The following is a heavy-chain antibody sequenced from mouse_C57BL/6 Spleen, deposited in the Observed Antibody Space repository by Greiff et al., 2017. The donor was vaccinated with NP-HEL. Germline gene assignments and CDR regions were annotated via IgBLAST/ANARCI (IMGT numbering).Heavy chain of an antibody. CDR2: INPNNGGT. D-gene: IGHD1-1*01. CDR1: GYTFTDYN. J-gene: IGHJ1*03. V-gene: IGHV1-18*01. CDR3: ARGTYYYGSSWYFDV. Sequence: VQLQQSGPELVKPGASVKIPCKASGYTFTDYNMDWVKQSHGKSLEWIGDINPNNGGTIYNQKFKGKATLTVDKSSSTAYMELRSLTSEDTAVDYWARGTYYYGSSWYFDVWGTGTTVTVSS.